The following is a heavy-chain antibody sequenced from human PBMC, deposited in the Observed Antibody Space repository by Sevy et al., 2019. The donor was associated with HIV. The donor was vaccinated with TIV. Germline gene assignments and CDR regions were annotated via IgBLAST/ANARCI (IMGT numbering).Heavy chain of an antibody. Sequence: GGSLRLSCAVSGFTFANAAMTWVRQAPGKGLEWVSGITITGDRKYYADSVRGRFTISRDNSKNTVYLQMNSLIDEDTAVYYCAKEIVPTDYWGQGTLVTVSS. D-gene: IGHD2-15*01. CDR3: AKEIVPTDY. J-gene: IGHJ4*02. CDR1: GFTFANAA. V-gene: IGHV3-23*01. CDR2: ITITGDRK.